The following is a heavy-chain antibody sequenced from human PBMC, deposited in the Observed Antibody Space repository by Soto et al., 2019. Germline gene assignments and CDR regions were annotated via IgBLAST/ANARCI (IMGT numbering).Heavy chain of an antibody. V-gene: IGHV4-4*02. CDR2: THHTGIT. CDR1: GDSISSNDW. CDR3: ARHCPAYCLAS. J-gene: IGHJ5*02. Sequence: QVQLQESGPGLVKPSGTLSLTCGVSGDSISSNDWWSWVRQAPGKGLQWIGETHHTGITNYNPSLQSRVIISVDKANNRFSLRLNSVTAADTAVYHCARHCPAYCLASWGQGTLVTVSS. D-gene: IGHD2-21*01.